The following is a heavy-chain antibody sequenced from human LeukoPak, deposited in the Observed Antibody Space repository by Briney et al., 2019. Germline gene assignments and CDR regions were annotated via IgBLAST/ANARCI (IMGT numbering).Heavy chain of an antibody. V-gene: IGHV1-24*01. CDR1: GYTLTELS. J-gene: IGHJ4*02. Sequence: ASVKVSCKVSGYTLTELSMHWVRQAPGIEQEWMGGFDPEDGETIYAQKFQGRVTMTEDTSTDTAYMELSSLRSEDTAVYYCATDRGNWGSYMFDYWGQGTLVTVSS. CDR3: ATDRGNWGSYMFDY. CDR2: FDPEDGET. D-gene: IGHD7-27*01.